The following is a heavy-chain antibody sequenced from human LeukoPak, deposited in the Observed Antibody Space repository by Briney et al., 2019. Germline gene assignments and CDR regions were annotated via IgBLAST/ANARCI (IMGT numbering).Heavy chain of an antibody. V-gene: IGHV3-53*01. CDR3: ARDVVGATYFD. CDR1: GFTVSSNY. J-gene: IGHJ4*02. D-gene: IGHD1-26*01. Sequence: GGSLRLSCAASGFTVSSNYMTWVRQTPGKGLEWVSIIYSGGSTSYADSVKGRFTISRDNSKNTLYLQMNSLRAEDTAVYYCARDVVGATYFDWGQGTLVTVSS. CDR2: IYSGGST.